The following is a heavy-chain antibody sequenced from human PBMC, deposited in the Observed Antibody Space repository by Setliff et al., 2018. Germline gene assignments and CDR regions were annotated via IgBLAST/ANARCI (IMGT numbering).Heavy chain of an antibody. J-gene: IGHJ6*04. CDR2: IDWNGGRI. V-gene: IGHV3-20*04. CDR1: RFTFDDYG. CDR3: ARDRPRYLDWEMDV. Sequence: LRLSCTASRFTFDDYGLTWLRRVPGKGLEWVSGIDWNGGRIGYADSVKGRFTISRDNAKNSLYLQMNSLRAEDTAIYYCARDRPRYLDWEMDVWGKGTAVTVSS. D-gene: IGHD3-9*01.